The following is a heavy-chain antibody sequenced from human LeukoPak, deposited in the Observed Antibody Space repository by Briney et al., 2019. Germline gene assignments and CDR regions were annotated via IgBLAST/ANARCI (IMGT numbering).Heavy chain of an antibody. CDR1: GYTFTSYA. Sequence: ASVKVSCKASGYTFTSYAMNWVRQAPGQGLEWMGWINTNTGNPTYAQGFTGRFVFSLDTSVSTAYLQISSLKAEDTAVYYCARDLLAREITFGGVIVYPPYGMDVWGQGTTVTVSS. CDR3: ARDLLAREITFGGVIVYPPYGMDV. V-gene: IGHV7-4-1*02. D-gene: IGHD3-16*02. J-gene: IGHJ6*02. CDR2: INTNTGNP.